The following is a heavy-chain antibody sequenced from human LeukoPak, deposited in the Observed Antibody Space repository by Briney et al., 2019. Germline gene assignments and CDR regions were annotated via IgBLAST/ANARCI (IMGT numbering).Heavy chain of an antibody. V-gene: IGHV3-53*01. CDR3: ARAKEWFRKIFDD. CDR1: GFTVGSNY. D-gene: IGHD3-3*01. J-gene: IGHJ4*02. CDR2: IYSGGNT. Sequence: GGSLRLSCAVSGFTVGSNYMSWVGKAPGRGLGWISVIYSGGNTYYADSVKGRLTISRDNSKNMVYLQIYSLRAEDTAVYYCARAKEWFRKIFDDWGQGALVTVSS.